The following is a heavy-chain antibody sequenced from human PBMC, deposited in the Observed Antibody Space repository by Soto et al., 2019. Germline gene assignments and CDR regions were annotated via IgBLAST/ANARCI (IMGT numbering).Heavy chain of an antibody. J-gene: IGHJ6*02. V-gene: IGHV3-74*01. CDR3: ARDLIFREYYYYGMDV. Sequence: GGSQRLSCAASGFTFSSYGRHWVRQAPGKGLVWVSRIYSDGSSTSYADSVKGRFTISRDNAKNTLYLQMNSLRAEDTAVYYCARDLIFREYYYYGMDVWGQGTTVTVSS. CDR1: GFTFSSYG. CDR2: IYSDGSST. D-gene: IGHD2-21*02.